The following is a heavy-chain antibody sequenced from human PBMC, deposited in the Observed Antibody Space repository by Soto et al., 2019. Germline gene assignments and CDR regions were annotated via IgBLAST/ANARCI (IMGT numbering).Heavy chain of an antibody. CDR3: AKDYYDFWSGPGPGALVAFDI. J-gene: IGHJ3*02. CDR1: GFTFSSYA. D-gene: IGHD3-3*01. Sequence: GGSLRLSCAASGFTFSSYAMSWVRQAPGKGLEWVSAISGSGGSTYYADSVKGRFTISRDNSKNTLYLQMNSLRAEDTAVYYCAKDYYDFWSGPGPGALVAFDIWGQGTMVTVSS. CDR2: ISGSGGST. V-gene: IGHV3-23*01.